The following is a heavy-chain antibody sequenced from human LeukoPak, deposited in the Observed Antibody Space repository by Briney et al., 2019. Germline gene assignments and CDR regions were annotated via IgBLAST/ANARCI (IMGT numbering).Heavy chain of an antibody. CDR2: ISAYNGNT. D-gene: IGHD4-23*01. Sequence: ASVTVSFKASGYTFTSYGISWVRQAPGQGLEWMGWISAYNGNTNYAQKLQGRVTMTTDTSTSTAYMELRSLRSDDTAVYYCAGAHDYGGNQAFDYWGRGTLVTVSS. CDR3: AGAHDYGGNQAFDY. CDR1: GYTFTSYG. V-gene: IGHV1-18*01. J-gene: IGHJ4*02.